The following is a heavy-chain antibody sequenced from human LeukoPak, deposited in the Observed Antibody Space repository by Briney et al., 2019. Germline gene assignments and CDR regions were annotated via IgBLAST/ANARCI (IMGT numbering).Heavy chain of an antibody. CDR2: ISGSGGST. CDR1: GFSFSSYA. Sequence: GGSLRLSCAASGFSFSSYAMSWVRQAPGKGLEWVSAISGSGGSTYYADSVRGRFTISRDDAKNSLYLQMNSLRAEDTAVYYCARARRGLYIFDYWGQGTLVTVSS. CDR3: ARARRGLYIFDY. V-gene: IGHV3-21*01. J-gene: IGHJ4*02.